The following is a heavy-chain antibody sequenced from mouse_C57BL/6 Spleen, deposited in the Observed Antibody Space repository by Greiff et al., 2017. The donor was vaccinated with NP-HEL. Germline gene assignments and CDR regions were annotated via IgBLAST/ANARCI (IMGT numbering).Heavy chain of an antibody. V-gene: IGHV1-42*01. Sequence: VQLQQSGPELVKPGASVKISCKASGYSFTGYYMNWVKQSPEKSLEWIGEINPSTGGTTSNQKFKAKATLTVDKSSSTAYMQLKSLTSEDSAVYYCARYYGSSPGYFDYWGQGTTLTVSA. J-gene: IGHJ2*01. CDR1: GYSFTGYY. CDR2: INPSTGGT. D-gene: IGHD1-1*01. CDR3: ARYYGSSPGYFDY.